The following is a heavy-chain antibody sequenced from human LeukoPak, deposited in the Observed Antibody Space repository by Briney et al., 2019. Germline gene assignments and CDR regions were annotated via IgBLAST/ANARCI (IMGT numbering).Heavy chain of an antibody. D-gene: IGHD3-10*01. V-gene: IGHV3-43D*03. Sequence: GGSLRLSCAASGFTFDDYAMHWVRQAPGKGLERVSLISWDGGSTDYADSVKGRFTISRDNSKNSLHLQMNSLRPEDSALYYCAKDMWGGGYYDSGSYYGIDYWGQGTLVTVSS. CDR2: ISWDGGST. CDR3: AKDMWGGGYYDSGSYYGIDY. CDR1: GFTFDDYA. J-gene: IGHJ4*02.